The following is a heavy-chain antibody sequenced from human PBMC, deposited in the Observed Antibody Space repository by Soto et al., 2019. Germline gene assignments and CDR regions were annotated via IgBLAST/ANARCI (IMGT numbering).Heavy chain of an antibody. CDR1: GFTFSNAW. J-gene: IGHJ4*02. CDR2: IKTIRDGGNT. D-gene: IGHD1-26*01. Sequence: EAQLVESGGGLVKPGGSLRLSCVASGFTFSNAWMTWVRQAPGQGLEWVGRIKTIRDGGNTDYAAPVKGRMTISRDDSKNTLFLQMDSLKTDDTATYFCTSTHQSTARMVGLFDYWGQGTLFAVSS. CDR3: TSTHQSTARMVGLFDY. V-gene: IGHV3-15*05.